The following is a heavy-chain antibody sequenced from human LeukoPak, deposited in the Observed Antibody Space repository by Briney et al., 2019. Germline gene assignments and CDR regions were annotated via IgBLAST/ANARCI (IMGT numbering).Heavy chain of an antibody. CDR1: GYTFSHYY. CDR2: INSNGDIT. CDR3: ARSLSTASSFDY. V-gene: IGHV1-46*01. J-gene: IGHJ4*02. Sequence: ASVNDSCKASGYTFSHYYIHWLRQPPGQGLEWMGIINSNGDITNYAQKFQGRVSVTRDTSTSRVYMELNRLRSEDTAIYYCARSLSTASSFDYWGQGTLVTVSS. D-gene: IGHD2-2*01.